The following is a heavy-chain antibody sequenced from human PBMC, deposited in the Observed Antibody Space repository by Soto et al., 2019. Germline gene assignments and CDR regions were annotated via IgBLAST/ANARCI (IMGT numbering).Heavy chain of an antibody. Sequence: QPGGSLRLSCAASGFTFSTYEFNWVRQAPGRGLEWISYISVSGNIIKYAESVKGRFTISRDNADNSLHLHMSNLRVDDTALYFCVRDTMRASAAASLDYWGQGTQVTVSS. D-gene: IGHD2-2*01. CDR1: GFTFSTYE. V-gene: IGHV3-48*03. CDR3: VRDTMRASAAASLDY. CDR2: ISVSGNII. J-gene: IGHJ4*02.